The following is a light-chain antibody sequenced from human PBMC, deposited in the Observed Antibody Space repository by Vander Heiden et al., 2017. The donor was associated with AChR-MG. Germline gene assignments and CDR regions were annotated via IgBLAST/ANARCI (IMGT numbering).Light chain of an antibody. Sequence: EIVMTQSPATLSVSPGERVTLSCRASQGIANNVAWYQQKPGQAPSLLIYGASTRATGIPARFSGSGSGTEFTLTISSLQSEDFAVYYCQQYANWPPYTFGQGTKLEIK. V-gene: IGKV3-15*01. CDR1: QGIANN. CDR3: QQYANWPPYT. CDR2: GAS. J-gene: IGKJ2*01.